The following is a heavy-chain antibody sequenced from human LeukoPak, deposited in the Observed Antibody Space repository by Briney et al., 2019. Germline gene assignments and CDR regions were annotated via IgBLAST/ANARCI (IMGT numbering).Heavy chain of an antibody. CDR1: GGSFSGYY. Sequence: PSETLSLTCAVYGGSFSGYYWSWIRQPPGKGLEWIGEINHSGSTNYNPSLKSRVTISVDTSKNQFSLKLSSVTAADTAVYYCARLVGSSWYREVLRGRDYWGQGTLVTVSS. CDR3: ARLVGSSWYREVLRGRDY. V-gene: IGHV4-34*01. J-gene: IGHJ4*02. CDR2: INHSGST. D-gene: IGHD6-13*01.